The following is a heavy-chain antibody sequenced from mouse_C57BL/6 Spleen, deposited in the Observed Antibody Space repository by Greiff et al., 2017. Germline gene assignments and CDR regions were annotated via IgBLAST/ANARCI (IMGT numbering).Heavy chain of an antibody. CDR3: ARGRDYFDY. V-gene: IGHV1-85*01. J-gene: IGHJ2*01. CDR1: GYTFTSYD. Sequence: VHLVESGPELVKPGASVKLSCKASGYTFTSYDINWVKQRPGQGLEWIGWIYPRDGSTKYNEKFKGKATLTVDTSSSTAYMERHSLTSEDSAVYFCARGRDYFDYWGQGTTLTVSS. CDR2: IYPRDGST.